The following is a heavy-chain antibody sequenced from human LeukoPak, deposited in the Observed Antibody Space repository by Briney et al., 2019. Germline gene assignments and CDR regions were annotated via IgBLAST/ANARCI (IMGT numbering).Heavy chain of an antibody. CDR3: ARPDYGASGDY. CDR2: IWHDGSNK. J-gene: IGHJ4*02. D-gene: IGHD4-17*01. CDR1: GFTFSNYW. Sequence: PGGSLRLSCAASGFTFSNYWMAWVRQAPGKGLEWVAVIWHDGSNKYYTDSVKGRFTISRDDSKNTLYLQMNSLKAEDTAVYYCARPDYGASGDYWGQGTLVTVSS. V-gene: IGHV3-33*08.